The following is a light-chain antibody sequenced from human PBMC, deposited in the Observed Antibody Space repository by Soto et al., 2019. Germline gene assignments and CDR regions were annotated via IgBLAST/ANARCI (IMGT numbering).Light chain of an antibody. CDR1: SSDVGGYNY. CDR3: SSYRTSSPYV. J-gene: IGLJ1*01. V-gene: IGLV2-14*03. Sequence: QSVLTQPASGSGSPGQSITISCTGTSSDVGGYNYVSWYQQHPGKAPKLMIYNVSYRPSGVSNRFSGSKSGNTASLTISGLQAEDEADYYCSSYRTSSPYVFGTGTKVTVL. CDR2: NVS.